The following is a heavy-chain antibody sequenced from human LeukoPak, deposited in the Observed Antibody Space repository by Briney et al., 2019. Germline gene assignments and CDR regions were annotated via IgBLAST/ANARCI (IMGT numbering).Heavy chain of an antibody. J-gene: IGHJ6*03. D-gene: IGHD3-3*01. Sequence: GGSLRLSCAASGFTFSSYGMHWVRQAPGKGLEWVAFIRYDGSNKYYADSVKGRFTISRDNSKNTLYLQMNSLRAEDTAVYYCAKGYRYDFWSGPIRYYYYMDVWGKGTTVTVSS. CDR3: AKGYRYDFWSGPIRYYYYMDV. CDR2: IRYDGSNK. V-gene: IGHV3-30*02. CDR1: GFTFSSYG.